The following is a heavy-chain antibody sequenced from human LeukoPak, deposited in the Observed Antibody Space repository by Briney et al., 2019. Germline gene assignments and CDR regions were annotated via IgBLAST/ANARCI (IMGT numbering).Heavy chain of an antibody. D-gene: IGHD5-24*01. CDR3: AREGTDGYNSNFDY. CDR1: GYTFTAYY. CDR2: INPNSGGT. V-gene: IGHV1-2*02. J-gene: IGHJ4*02. Sequence: ASVKVSCKASGYTFTAYYIHWVRQAPGQRLEWMGWINPNSGGTKYAQNFQGRVTMTRDTSISTAYMELSRLRSDDTAVYYCAREGTDGYNSNFDYWGQGTLVTVSS.